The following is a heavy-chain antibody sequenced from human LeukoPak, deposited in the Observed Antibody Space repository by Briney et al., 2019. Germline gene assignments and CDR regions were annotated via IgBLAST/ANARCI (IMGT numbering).Heavy chain of an antibody. CDR3: AKRYYYDNSGLWDY. CDR2: MRNDESDR. V-gene: IGHV3-30*02. Sequence: GGSLRLSCAASGFTFRTSGIHWVRQAPGKGLEWLPFMRNDESDRNYADSVKARSTISRDNSRNLGYLQMTSLRAETTAVYYCAKRYYYDNSGLWDYWGQGTLVTVSS. CDR1: GFTFRTSG. D-gene: IGHD3-22*01. J-gene: IGHJ4*02.